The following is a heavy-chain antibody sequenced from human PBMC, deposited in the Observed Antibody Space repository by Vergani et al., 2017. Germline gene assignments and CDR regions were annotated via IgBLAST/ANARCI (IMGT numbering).Heavy chain of an antibody. CDR3: ARSWYGDY. CDR1: GFTFRGLA. V-gene: IGHV3-23*01. CDR2: ISGMVGSP. Sequence: EVQLLESGGGLVQPGGSLRLSCAASGFTFRGLAMSWVPQAPGKGVGWVSAISGMVGSPYYADSVKGRFTISRDNSKNTLYLQRNSLRAEDTAVYYFARSWYGDYWGQGTLVTVSS. D-gene: IGHD6-13*01. J-gene: IGHJ4*02.